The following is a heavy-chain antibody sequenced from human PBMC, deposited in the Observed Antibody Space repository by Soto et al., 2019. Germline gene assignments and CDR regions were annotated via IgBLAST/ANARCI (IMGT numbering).Heavy chain of an antibody. D-gene: IGHD6-13*01. CDR2: IGYDGSNI. CDR1: GSIFRGYG. CDR3: ARRSLAAAANQNWFDP. Sequence: PGGSLRLSCAASGSIFRGYGMHWVRQAPGKGLELVAVIGYDGSNIYYADSVKGRFTISRDNSKNTLYLQMNSLRAEDTAVYYYARRSLAAAANQNWFDPWGQGTLVTVSS. J-gene: IGHJ5*02. V-gene: IGHV3-33*01.